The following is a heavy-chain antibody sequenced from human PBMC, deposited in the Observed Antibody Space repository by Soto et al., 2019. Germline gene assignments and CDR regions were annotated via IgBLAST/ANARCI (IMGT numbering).Heavy chain of an antibody. V-gene: IGHV1-18*04. CDR3: ARDPKYHAAAGTTGDS. D-gene: IGHD6-13*01. CDR1: GYTFTSYG. Sequence: ASVMVSCKASGYTFTSYGISWVRQAPGQGLEWMGWISAYNGNTNYAQKLQGRVSMTTDTSTSTAYMELRSLRSDDTAVYYCARDPKYHAAAGTTGDSWGQGTLVTVSS. J-gene: IGHJ4*02. CDR2: ISAYNGNT.